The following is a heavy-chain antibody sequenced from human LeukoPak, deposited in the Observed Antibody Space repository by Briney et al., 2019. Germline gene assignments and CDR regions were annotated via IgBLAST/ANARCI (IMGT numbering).Heavy chain of an antibody. CDR1: GFNFSIYA. CDR2: ICASGGTT. Sequence: GGSLRLSCAASGFNFSIYAVSWARQATGKGLEWVSSICASGGTTYYADSVKGRFTISRDNSKNTLYLQMLSLRAEDWAIYYCAKDTREYCSSTSCPNWFDPWGQGTLVTVSS. D-gene: IGHD2-2*01. CDR3: AKDTREYCSSTSCPNWFDP. V-gene: IGHV3-23*01. J-gene: IGHJ5*02.